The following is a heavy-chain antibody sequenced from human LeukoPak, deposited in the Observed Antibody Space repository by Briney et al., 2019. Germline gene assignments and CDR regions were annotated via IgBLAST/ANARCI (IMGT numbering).Heavy chain of an antibody. V-gene: IGHV4-34*01. CDR2: INHSGST. CDR1: GGSFSGYY. CDR3: ARQVQSYFDY. J-gene: IGHJ4*02. D-gene: IGHD1-1*01. Sequence: PSETLSLTCAVYGGSFSGYYWSWIRQPPGKGLEWIGEINHSGSTNYNPSLKSRVTISVDTSKNQFSLKPSSVTAADTAVYYCARQVQSYFDYWGQGTLVTVSS.